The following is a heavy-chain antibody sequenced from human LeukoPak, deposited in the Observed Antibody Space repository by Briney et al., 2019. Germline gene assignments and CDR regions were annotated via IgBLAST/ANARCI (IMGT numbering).Heavy chain of an antibody. J-gene: IGHJ4*02. CDR1: GFTFSSYG. CDR3: AKDQYYDILTGYDY. CDR2: IWYDGSNK. D-gene: IGHD3-9*01. Sequence: AGESLRLSCAASGFTFSSYGMHWVRQAPGKGLEWVAVIWYDGSNKYYADSVKGRFTISRDNSKNTLYLQMNSLRAEDTAVYYCAKDQYYDILTGYDYWGQGTLVTVSS. V-gene: IGHV3-33*06.